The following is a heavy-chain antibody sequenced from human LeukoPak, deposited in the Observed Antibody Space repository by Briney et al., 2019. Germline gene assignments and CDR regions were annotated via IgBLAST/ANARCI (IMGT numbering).Heavy chain of an antibody. D-gene: IGHD6-13*01. J-gene: IGHJ4*02. CDR3: ARSFTSAGGLADY. CDR1: GFTFSTYT. V-gene: IGHV3-21*01. Sequence: GGSLRLSCAASGFTFSTYTMNWVRRAPGKGLEWVSSISSSGSYIYYADSVKGRFTISRDNAKNSLFLQMNSLRAEDTAVYYCARSFTSAGGLADYWGQGTLVTVSS. CDR2: ISSSGSYI.